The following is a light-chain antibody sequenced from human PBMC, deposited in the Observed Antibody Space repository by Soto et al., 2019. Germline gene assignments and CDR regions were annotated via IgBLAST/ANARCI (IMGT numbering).Light chain of an antibody. CDR2: GAS. V-gene: IGKV3-20*01. CDR3: QQYGSSGT. J-gene: IGKJ1*01. CDR1: QSVSNNY. Sequence: EIVLPQSPGTLSLPPGQRATLSCRASQSVSNNYLAWYQQKPGQAPRLLIYGASNRATGIPDRFSGSGSGTDFTLTISRLEPEDFAVYYCQQYGSSGTFGQGTKVDIK.